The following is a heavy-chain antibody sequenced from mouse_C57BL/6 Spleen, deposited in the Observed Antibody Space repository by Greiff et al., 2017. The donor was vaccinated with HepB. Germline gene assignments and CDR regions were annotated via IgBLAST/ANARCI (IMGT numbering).Heavy chain of an antibody. CDR2: IDPSDSYT. CDR3: ARHYGSIFDY. J-gene: IGHJ2*01. Sequence: VQLQQSGAELVKPGASVKLSCKASGYTFTSYWMQWVKQRPGQGLEWIGEIDPSDSYTNYNQKFKGKATLTVDTSSSTAYMQLSSLTSEDSAVYYCARHYGSIFDYWGQGTTLTVSS. D-gene: IGHD1-1*01. V-gene: IGHV1-50*01. CDR1: GYTFTSYW.